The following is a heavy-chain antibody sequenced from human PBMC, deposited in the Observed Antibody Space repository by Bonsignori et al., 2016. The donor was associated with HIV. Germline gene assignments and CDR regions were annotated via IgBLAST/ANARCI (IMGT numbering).Heavy chain of an antibody. D-gene: IGHD2-8*02. Sequence: VRQAPGKGLEWVAVISYDGSNKYYADSVKGRFTISRDNSKNTLYLQMNSLRAEDTAVYYCARAPPLLVPLYYYYYMDVWGKGTTVTVSS. J-gene: IGHJ6*03. V-gene: IGHV3-30-3*01. CDR2: ISYDGSNK. CDR3: ARAPPLLVPLYYYYYMDV.